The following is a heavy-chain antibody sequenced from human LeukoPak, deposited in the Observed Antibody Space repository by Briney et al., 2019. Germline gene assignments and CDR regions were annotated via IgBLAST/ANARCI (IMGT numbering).Heavy chain of an antibody. CDR3: ARGLSGSHFDY. J-gene: IGHJ4*02. D-gene: IGHD1-26*01. Sequence: PSETLSLTCAVYGGSFSGYYWSWIRQPPGKGLEWMGEINHSGSTNYNPSLKSRVTISVDTSKNHFSLKLSSVTAADTAVYYCARGLSGSHFDYWGQGTLGTVSS. V-gene: IGHV4-34*01. CDR1: GGSFSGYY. CDR2: INHSGST.